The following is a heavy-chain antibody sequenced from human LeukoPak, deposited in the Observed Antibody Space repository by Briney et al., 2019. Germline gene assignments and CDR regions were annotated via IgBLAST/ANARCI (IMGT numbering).Heavy chain of an antibody. Sequence: GGSLRLSCAASGFPFSSYAMSWVRQPPGKGLEWVSAISGSGGSTYYADSVKGRFTISRDNSKNTLYLQMNSLRAEDTAVYYCAKDHVVVVTAIRHGYFDYWGQGTLVTVSS. D-gene: IGHD2-21*02. V-gene: IGHV3-23*01. CDR2: ISGSGGST. CDR1: GFPFSSYA. CDR3: AKDHVVVVTAIRHGYFDY. J-gene: IGHJ4*02.